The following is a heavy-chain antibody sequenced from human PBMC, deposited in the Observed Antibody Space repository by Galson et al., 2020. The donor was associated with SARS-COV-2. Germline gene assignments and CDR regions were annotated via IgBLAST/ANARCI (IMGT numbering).Heavy chain of an antibody. CDR2: IYGNDDQ. Sequence: SGPTLVKPTQTLTLTCTFSGFSLTTSGVDVGWIRQPPGKALEWLALIYGNDDQRYSPSLESRLTIAITKDTSRNQVVLTMTNMDPVDTATYYCVHSRHYYDSSGYYYVDYWGQGILVTVSS. CDR3: VHSRHYYDSSGYYYVDY. J-gene: IGHJ4*02. CDR1: GFSLTTSGVD. V-gene: IGHV2-5*01. D-gene: IGHD3-22*01.